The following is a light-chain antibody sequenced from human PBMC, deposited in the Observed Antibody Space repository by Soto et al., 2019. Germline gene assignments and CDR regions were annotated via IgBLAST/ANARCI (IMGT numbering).Light chain of an antibody. V-gene: IGKV1-12*01. Sequence: DIQMTQSPSSVSASVGDRVTITFRASQAIDSWLAWYQQKPGEAPKLLIFTGSPLHSGVPPRFSGSGSGTDFTLTISSLQPEDFATYYCQQTLSFPPTFGQGTKVDIK. J-gene: IGKJ1*01. CDR2: TGS. CDR3: QQTLSFPPT. CDR1: QAIDSW.